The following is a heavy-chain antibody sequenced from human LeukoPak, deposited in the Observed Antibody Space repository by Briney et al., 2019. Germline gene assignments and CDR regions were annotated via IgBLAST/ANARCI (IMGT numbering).Heavy chain of an antibody. CDR2: IKQGGREE. J-gene: IGHJ5*01. CDR3: ARDNGGWFDS. CDR1: EFIFSDYW. D-gene: IGHD3-10*01. Sequence: TGGSLRLSCVASEFIFSDYWMSWDRQAPGKGLEWVANIKQGGREEKYVGSVKGRFAISRDDAKSTLYLQMDSLSGDDTAVYYCARDNGGWFDSWGRGTLVTVSS. V-gene: IGHV3-7*03.